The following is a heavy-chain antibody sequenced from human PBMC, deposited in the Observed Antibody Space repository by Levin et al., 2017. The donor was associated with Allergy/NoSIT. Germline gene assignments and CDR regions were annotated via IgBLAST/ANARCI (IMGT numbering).Heavy chain of an antibody. CDR1: GFTFSSYS. J-gene: IGHJ4*02. CDR2: ISSSSSYI. V-gene: IGHV3-21*01. Sequence: GGSLRLSCAASGFTFSSYSMNWVRQAPGKGLEWVSSISSSSSYIYYADSVKGRFTISRDNAKNSVYLQMNSLRAEDTAVYYCAREISRGGYDPGYWGQGTLVTVSS. CDR3: AREISRGGYDPGY. D-gene: IGHD5-12*01.